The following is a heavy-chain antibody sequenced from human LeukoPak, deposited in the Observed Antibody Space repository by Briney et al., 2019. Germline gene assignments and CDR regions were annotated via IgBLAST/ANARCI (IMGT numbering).Heavy chain of an antibody. CDR1: GFTFSSYA. CDR3: ARSVVGPYYFDY. Sequence: GGSLRLSCAASGFTFSSYAMTWVRQAPGKGLEWVSTIRSGAYTYYADSVKGRFTISRDNSKNTLYLQMNSLRAEDTAVYYCARSVVGPYYFDYWGQGTLVTVSS. V-gene: IGHV3-23*01. CDR2: IRSGAYT. D-gene: IGHD1-26*01. J-gene: IGHJ4*02.